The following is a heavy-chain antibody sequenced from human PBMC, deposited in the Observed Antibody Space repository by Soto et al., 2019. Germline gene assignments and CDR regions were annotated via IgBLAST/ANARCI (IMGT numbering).Heavy chain of an antibody. V-gene: IGHV3-23*01. Sequence: QPVGSLRLSCAASGFTFSSYAMSWVRQAPGKGLEWVSAISGSGGSTYYADSVKGRFTISRDNSKNTLYLQMNSLRAEDTAVYYCAKDLRPRWLQPAFFYYWGQGTLVTVSS. D-gene: IGHD5-12*01. CDR3: AKDLRPRWLQPAFFYY. CDR1: GFTFSSYA. CDR2: ISGSGGST. J-gene: IGHJ4*02.